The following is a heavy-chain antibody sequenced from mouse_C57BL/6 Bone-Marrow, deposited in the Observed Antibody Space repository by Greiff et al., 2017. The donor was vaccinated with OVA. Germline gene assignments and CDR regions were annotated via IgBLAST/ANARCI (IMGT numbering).Heavy chain of an antibody. J-gene: IGHJ4*01. V-gene: IGHV1-7*01. CDR1: GYTFTSYW. CDR3: ARNEETGYAMDY. Sequence: QVQLQQSGAELAKPGASVKLSCKASGYTFTSYWMHWVKQRPGQGLEWIVYITPRSGSTKYNQKFKEKAPLTADKSSSTAYMQLSCLPYEDSAVDYGARNEETGYAMDYWGQGTSVTVSS. CDR2: ITPRSGST.